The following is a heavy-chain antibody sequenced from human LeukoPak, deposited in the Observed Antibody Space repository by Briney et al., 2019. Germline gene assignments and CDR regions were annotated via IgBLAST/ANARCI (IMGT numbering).Heavy chain of an antibody. CDR3: AKGLMEYFQH. CDR2: INSDGTSI. D-gene: IGHD3-16*01. Sequence: PGGSLRLSCATSGFTFSSYWMHWVRQAPGKGLVWVSRINSDGTSISYADSVKGRFTISRDNSKNTLYLQMNSLRAEDTAAYYCAKGLMEYFQHWGQGTLVTVSS. J-gene: IGHJ1*01. V-gene: IGHV3-74*01. CDR1: GFTFSSYW.